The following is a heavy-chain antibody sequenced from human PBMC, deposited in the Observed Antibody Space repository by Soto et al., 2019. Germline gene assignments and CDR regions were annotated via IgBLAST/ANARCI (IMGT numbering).Heavy chain of an antibody. CDR2: VYYRGRS. D-gene: IGHD4-17*01. J-gene: IGHJ4*02. V-gene: IGHV4-39*01. Sequence: LSLTCTVSGGSVTNSSYYWGWIRQSPGKGLEWIGSVYYRGRSYSKSSVKSRVTISVDTSKNQFSLNFNSVTAPDTALYYCVSQRTTVLTQAYFDYWGPGALVTVSS. CDR1: GGSVTNSSYY. CDR3: VSQRTTVLTQAYFDY.